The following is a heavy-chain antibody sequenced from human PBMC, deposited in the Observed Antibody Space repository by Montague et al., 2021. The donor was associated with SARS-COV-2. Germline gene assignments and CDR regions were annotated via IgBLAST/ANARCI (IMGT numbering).Heavy chain of an antibody. CDR1: GFTFSSYW. D-gene: IGHD4-17*01. J-gene: IGHJ4*02. V-gene: IGHV3-74*01. Sequence: RLSLSVSGFTFSSYWMHWVRQAPGKGLVWVSRINSDGSSTSYADSVKGRFTISRDNAKNTLYLQMNSLRAEDTAVYYCARDTVRDYGDSGDYWGQGTLVTVSS. CDR3: ARDTVRDYGDSGDY. CDR2: INSDGSST.